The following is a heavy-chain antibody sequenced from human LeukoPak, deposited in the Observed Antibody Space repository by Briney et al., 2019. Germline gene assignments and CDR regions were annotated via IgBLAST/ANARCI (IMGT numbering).Heavy chain of an antibody. CDR2: IYYSGNT. J-gene: IGHJ4*02. CDR3: VRVEGNGLIDF. Sequence: SETLSLTCTVSGDSISSSKKYWGWVRQPPGRGLEWLGSIYYSGNTYYNPSLKARVTISLATSRNQFSFRLSSVTAADTADYYCVRVEGNGLIDFWGQGTLVTVSS. CDR1: GDSISSSKKY. D-gene: IGHD3/OR15-3a*01. V-gene: IGHV4-39*01.